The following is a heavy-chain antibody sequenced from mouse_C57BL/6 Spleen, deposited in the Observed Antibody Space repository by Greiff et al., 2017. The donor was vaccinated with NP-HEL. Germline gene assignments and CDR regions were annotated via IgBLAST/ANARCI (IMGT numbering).Heavy chain of an antibody. CDR3: ARGLGLRRRYYFDY. CDR1: GYAFTNYL. CDR2: INPGSGGT. V-gene: IGHV1-54*01. D-gene: IGHD2-4*01. J-gene: IGHJ2*01. Sequence: VQLQQSGAELVRPGTSVKVSCKASGYAFTNYLIEWVKQRPGQGLEWIGVINPGSGGTNYNEKFKGKATLTADKSSSTAYMQLSSLTSEDSAVYFCARGLGLRRRYYFDYWGQGTTLTVSS.